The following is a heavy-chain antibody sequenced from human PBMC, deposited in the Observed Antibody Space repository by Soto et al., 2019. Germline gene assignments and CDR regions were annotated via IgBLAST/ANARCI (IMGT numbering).Heavy chain of an antibody. CDR3: VRGGHGSGSYLGYH. V-gene: IGHV3-7*03. Sequence: GGSLRLSCVVSGFTFTTYWMIWVRQAPGKGLEWVANIRQDGGSQYYVDSVKGRFTISRDNAKNSVYLQMDSLRAEDTAVYYCVRGGHGSGSYLGYHWXHGILVTVSS. CDR1: GFTFTTYW. D-gene: IGHD3-10*01. J-gene: IGHJ5*02. CDR2: IRQDGGSQ.